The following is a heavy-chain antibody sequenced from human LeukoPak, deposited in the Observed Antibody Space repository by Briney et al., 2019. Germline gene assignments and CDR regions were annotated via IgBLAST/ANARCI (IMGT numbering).Heavy chain of an antibody. CDR1: GYTFTGYY. Sequence: ASVKVSCKASGYTFTGYYMHWVRQAPGQGLEWMGWINPNSGGTNYAQKFQGWVTMTRDTSISTAYMELSRLRSDDTAVYYRARDAEYCSGGSCYPYGMDVWGQGTTVTVSS. J-gene: IGHJ6*02. D-gene: IGHD2-15*01. V-gene: IGHV1-2*04. CDR3: ARDAEYCSGGSCYPYGMDV. CDR2: INPNSGGT.